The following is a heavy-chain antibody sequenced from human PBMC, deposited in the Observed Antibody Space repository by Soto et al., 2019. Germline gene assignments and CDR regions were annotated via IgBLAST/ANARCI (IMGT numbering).Heavy chain of an antibody. CDR2: IYYSGST. Sequence: QVQLQESGPGLLKPSQTLSLTCTVSGGSISSADYYWSWIRQPPGKGLEWIGYIYYSGSTSYNSSLGSRVTKSVETSKNQFPLRLTSVTAADTAVYYCARGGTVFGVVLTPGNRFDPWGQGTLVTVSS. J-gene: IGHJ5*02. D-gene: IGHD3-3*01. V-gene: IGHV4-30-4*01. CDR3: ARGGTVFGVVLTPGNRFDP. CDR1: GGSISSADYY.